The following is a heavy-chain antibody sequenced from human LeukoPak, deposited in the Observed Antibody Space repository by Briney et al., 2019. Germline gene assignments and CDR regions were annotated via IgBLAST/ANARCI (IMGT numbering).Heavy chain of an antibody. CDR3: ARDGAVAGSFDY. V-gene: IGHV3-21*01. J-gene: IGHJ4*02. D-gene: IGHD6-19*01. CDR1: GFTFSSYS. Sequence: GGSLRLSCAASGFTFSSYSMNWVRQAPGKGLEWVSSISSSSSYIYYADSVKGRFTISRDNAKNSLYLQMNSLRAEDTAVYYCARDGAVAGSFDYWGQGTLVTVSS. CDR2: ISSSSSYI.